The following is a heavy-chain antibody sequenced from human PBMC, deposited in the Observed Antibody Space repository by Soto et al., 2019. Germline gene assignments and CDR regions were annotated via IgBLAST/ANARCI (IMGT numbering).Heavy chain of an antibody. V-gene: IGHV6-1*01. J-gene: IGHJ5*02. Sequence: SQTLSLTCAISGDSVSSNSAAWNWIRQSPSRGLEWLGRTYYRSKWYNDYAVSVKSRITINPATSKNQFSLQLNSVTPEDTAVYYCARSGNLIAVAGNWFDPWGQGTLVTVSS. CDR2: TYYRSKWYN. D-gene: IGHD6-19*01. CDR1: GDSVSSNSAA. CDR3: ARSGNLIAVAGNWFDP.